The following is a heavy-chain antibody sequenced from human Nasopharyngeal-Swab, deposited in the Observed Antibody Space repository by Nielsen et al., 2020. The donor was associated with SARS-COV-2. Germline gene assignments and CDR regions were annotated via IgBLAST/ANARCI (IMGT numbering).Heavy chain of an antibody. V-gene: IGHV3-23*01. CDR1: GFTFSSYA. CDR3: AKSGSRYSPDKLYYMDV. CDR2: ISGSGGST. J-gene: IGHJ6*03. D-gene: IGHD6-13*01. Sequence: GESLKISCAASGFTFSSYAMSWVRQAPGKGLEWVSAISGSGGSTYYADSVKGRFTISRDNSKNTLYLQMNSLRAEDTAVYYCAKSGSRYSPDKLYYMDVWGKGTTVTVSS.